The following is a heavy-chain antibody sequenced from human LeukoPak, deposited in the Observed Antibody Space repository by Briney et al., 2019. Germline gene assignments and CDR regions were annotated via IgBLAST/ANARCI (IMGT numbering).Heavy chain of an antibody. D-gene: IGHD1-1*01. CDR2: INPDSGGT. J-gene: IGHJ6*03. Sequence: ASVKVSCKASGYTFTSYGISWVRQAPGQGLEWMGWINPDSGGTNYAQKFQGRVTMTRATSINTAYMELSRLRSDDTAVYYCARDKQLDWAHYFYYYMDVWGKGTTVSVSS. CDR3: ARDKQLDWAHYFYYYMDV. V-gene: IGHV1-2*02. CDR1: GYTFTSYG.